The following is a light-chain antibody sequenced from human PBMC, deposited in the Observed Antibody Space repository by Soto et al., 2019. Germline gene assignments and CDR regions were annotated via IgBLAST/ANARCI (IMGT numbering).Light chain of an antibody. CDR1: QSVSSSY. CDR3: QQYDSSLWT. V-gene: IGKV3-20*01. CDR2: GAS. Sequence: EIVLTQSPGTLSMSPGERATLSCRASQSVSSSYLAWYQRKPGQAPRLLIYGASSRATGIPDRFSGSGSGTDFTFTISRLEPEDFAVYYCQQYDSSLWTFGQGTKVDIK. J-gene: IGKJ1*01.